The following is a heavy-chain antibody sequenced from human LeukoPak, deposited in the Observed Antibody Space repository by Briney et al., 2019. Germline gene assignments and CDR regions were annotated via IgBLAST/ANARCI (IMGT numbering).Heavy chain of an antibody. CDR2: IYISGST. V-gene: IGHV4-4*07. CDR1: GGSISSYY. J-gene: IGHJ6*03. D-gene: IGHD4-11*01. CDR3: ARDSTLQGYYYMDV. Sequence: SETLSLTCTVSGGSISSYYWSWIRQPAGKGLEWIGRIYISGSTNYNPSLKSRVTMSVDTSKNQFSLKPSSVTAADTAVYYCARDSTLQGYYYMDVWGKGTTVTVSS.